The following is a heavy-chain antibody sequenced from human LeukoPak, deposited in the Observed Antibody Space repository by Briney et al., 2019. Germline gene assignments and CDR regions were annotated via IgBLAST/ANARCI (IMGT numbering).Heavy chain of an antibody. CDR1: GYTFTSYD. J-gene: IGHJ4*02. CDR2: MNPNSGNT. D-gene: IGHD5-12*01. CDR3: AIRTPVDIVATLGERVKKGLDY. Sequence: ASVKVSCKASGYTFTSYDINWLRQATGQGLEWMGWMNPNSGNTGYAQKFQGRVTMTRNTSMSTAYMELSGLRSEDTAVYYCAIRTPVDIVATLGERVKKGLDYWGQGTLVTVSS. V-gene: IGHV1-8*01.